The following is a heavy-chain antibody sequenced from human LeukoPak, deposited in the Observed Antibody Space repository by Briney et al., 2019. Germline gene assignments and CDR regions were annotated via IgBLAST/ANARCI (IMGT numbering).Heavy chain of an antibody. J-gene: IGHJ4*02. CDR1: GFTFSAYS. CDR2: ISSSSTYI. D-gene: IGHD3-22*01. CDR3: ARVSQNYYDSSGYYYEDY. V-gene: IGHV3-21*01. Sequence: GGSLRLSCAASGFTFSAYSMNWVRQAPGKGLEWVSSISSSSTYIYYADSVKGRFTISRDNAKNSLYLQMNSLRAEDTAVYYCARVSQNYYDSSGYYYEDYWGRGTLVTVSS.